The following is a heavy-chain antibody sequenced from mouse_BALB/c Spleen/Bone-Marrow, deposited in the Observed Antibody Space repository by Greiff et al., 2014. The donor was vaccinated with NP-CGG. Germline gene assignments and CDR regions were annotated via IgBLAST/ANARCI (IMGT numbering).Heavy chain of an antibody. J-gene: IGHJ2*01. D-gene: IGHD6-1*01. Sequence: DVMLVESGGGLVQPGGSLRLSCTTSGFTFTNYFMTWVRQPPGKALEWLGFIRNKANGYTTEYSPSVKGRFTISRDNSQGIFYLQMNTLRAEDSAIYYCARDYNAYFDFWGQGTTLTVSA. V-gene: IGHV7-3*02. CDR3: ARDYNAYFDF. CDR1: GFTFTNYF. CDR2: IRNKANGYTT.